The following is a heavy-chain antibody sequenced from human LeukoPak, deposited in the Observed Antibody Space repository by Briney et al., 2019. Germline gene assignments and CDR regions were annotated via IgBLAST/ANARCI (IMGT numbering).Heavy chain of an antibody. D-gene: IGHD3-3*01. Sequence: SETLSLTCTVSGGSISSYYWSWIRQPPGKGLEWIGYIYTSGSTNYNPSLKSRVTMSVDTSKNQFSLKLSSVTAADTAVYYCARGLEIFGVATPFDYWGQGTLVTVSS. CDR2: IYTSGST. J-gene: IGHJ4*02. CDR1: GGSISSYY. CDR3: ARGLEIFGVATPFDY. V-gene: IGHV4-4*09.